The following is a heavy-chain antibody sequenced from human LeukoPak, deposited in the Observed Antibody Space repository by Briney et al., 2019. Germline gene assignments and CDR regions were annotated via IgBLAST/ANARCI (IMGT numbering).Heavy chain of an antibody. Sequence: ASVKVSCQASGYTFTDLYVHWVRQAPGQGLEWMGRINPNSGDTNYAQKFQGRVTMTRNTSISTAYMELSSLRSEDTAVYYCARGGYCSSTSCYEGYRYYYGMDVWGQGTTVTVSS. D-gene: IGHD2-2*01. CDR1: GYTFTDLY. V-gene: IGHV1-2*06. CDR2: INPNSGDT. CDR3: ARGGYCSSTSCYEGYRYYYGMDV. J-gene: IGHJ6*02.